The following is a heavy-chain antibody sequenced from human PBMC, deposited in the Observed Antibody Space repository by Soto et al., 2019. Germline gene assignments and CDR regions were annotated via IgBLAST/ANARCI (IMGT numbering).Heavy chain of an antibody. Sequence: QVKLVQSGAEVKKPGASVKVSCKASGYTFTTYGMSWVRQAPGQGLDWMGWISTYNGNTKYAERLQGRVTMTTDTTTSTAYMELRSLRSDETAVYYCARGPTDYYDNSGNYFLDYWGQGTLVTVSS. J-gene: IGHJ4*02. CDR2: ISTYNGNT. CDR3: ARGPTDYYDNSGNYFLDY. D-gene: IGHD3-22*01. CDR1: GYTFTTYG. V-gene: IGHV1-18*01.